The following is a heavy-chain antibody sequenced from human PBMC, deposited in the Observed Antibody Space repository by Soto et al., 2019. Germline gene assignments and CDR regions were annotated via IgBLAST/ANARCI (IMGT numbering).Heavy chain of an antibody. V-gene: IGHV1-69*06. CDR3: ARDRGYSDYTYYYYGMDV. CDR1: GGTFSNYA. Sequence: SVKVSCKASGGTFSNYAINWVRQAPGQGLEWMGGIIPIFGTTTYAQKFQGTVTIIADKSTSTAYMDLCSLRSEDTAVYYCARDRGYSDYTYYYYGMDVWGQGTTVTVSS. J-gene: IGHJ6*02. D-gene: IGHD5-12*01. CDR2: IIPIFGTT.